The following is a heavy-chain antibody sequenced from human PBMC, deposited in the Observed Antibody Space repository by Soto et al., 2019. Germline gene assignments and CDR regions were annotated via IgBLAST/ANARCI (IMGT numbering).Heavy chain of an antibody. Sequence: QITLKESGPTVVKPTQTLTLTCTFSGISLNTSGVAVGWIRQPPGKDLEWLALIHWDDDKRYSPSLKSTQPNPKDTSKIQVVLTTTNMDPVDTATYYCAHRRAATGPDYWGEGTLVTVSS. CDR1: GISLNTSGVA. CDR2: IHWDDDK. V-gene: IGHV2-5*02. J-gene: IGHJ4*02. D-gene: IGHD6-13*01. CDR3: AHRRAATGPDY.